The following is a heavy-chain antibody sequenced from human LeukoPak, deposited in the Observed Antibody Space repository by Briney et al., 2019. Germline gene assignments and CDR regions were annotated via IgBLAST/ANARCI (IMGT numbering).Heavy chain of an antibody. CDR2: IYYSGST. V-gene: IGHV4-39*07. CDR1: DGSISSSSYY. Sequence: SETLSLTCTVSDGSISSSSYYWGWIRQPPGKGLEWIGSIYYSGSTYYNPSLKSRVTISVDTSKSQFSLRLSSVTAADTAVYYCARDINYGSGSHAFDIWGQGTMVTVSS. CDR3: ARDINYGSGSHAFDI. J-gene: IGHJ3*02. D-gene: IGHD3-10*01.